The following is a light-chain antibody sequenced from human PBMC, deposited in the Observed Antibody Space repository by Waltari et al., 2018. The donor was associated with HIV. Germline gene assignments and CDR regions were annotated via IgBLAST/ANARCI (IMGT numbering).Light chain of an antibody. Sequence: QSVLTQPPSVSGAPGQRVTISCTGSSPNIGAGYDVHWYQQLPGTAPKLPIYGNNNRPPGVPYRFSGSKSGTSASLAITGLQAEDEADYYCQSYDSSLSGLVFGEGTKLTVL. CDR3: QSYDSSLSGLV. CDR1: SPNIGAGYD. CDR2: GNN. V-gene: IGLV1-40*01. J-gene: IGLJ2*01.